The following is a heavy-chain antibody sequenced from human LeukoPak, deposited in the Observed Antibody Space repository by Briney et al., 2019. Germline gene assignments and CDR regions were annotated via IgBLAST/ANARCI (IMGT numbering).Heavy chain of an antibody. CDR3: ASRSLDIVVVPAAGFAP. CDR1: GGSFSGYY. Sequence: PSETLSLTCAVYGGSFSGYYWSWIRQPPGKGLEWIGEINHSGSTNYNPSLKSRVTISVDTSKNQFSLKLSSVTAADTAVYYCASRSLDIVVVPAAGFAPWGQGTLVTVSS. J-gene: IGHJ5*02. D-gene: IGHD2-2*03. V-gene: IGHV4-34*01. CDR2: INHSGST.